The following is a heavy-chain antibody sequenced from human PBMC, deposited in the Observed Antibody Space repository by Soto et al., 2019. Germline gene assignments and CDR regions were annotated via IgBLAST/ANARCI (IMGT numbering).Heavy chain of an antibody. CDR1: GGSFSGYY. Sequence: QVQLQQWGAGLLTPSEPLSLTCAVYGGSFSGYYWRWIRQPPGKRLEWIGEINHSGSTNYNPSLKSRATISVYTTKNQFCLGLSSVAAADTAVYYCARALRSLLRYYFDYWGQGTLVAVSS. J-gene: IGHJ4*02. CDR3: ARALRSLLRYYFDY. D-gene: IGHD5-12*01. CDR2: INHSGST. V-gene: IGHV4-34*01.